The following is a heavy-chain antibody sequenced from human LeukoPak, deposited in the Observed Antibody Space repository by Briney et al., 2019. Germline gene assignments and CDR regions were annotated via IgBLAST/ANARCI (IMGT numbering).Heavy chain of an antibody. D-gene: IGHD5-18*01. Sequence: GGSLRLSCAASGFTFSDYYMSWIRQAPGKGLEWVSYISSSGSTIYYADSVKGRFTISRDNAKNSLYLQMNSLRAEDTAVYYCARGQKYRSGYTVTELGSGYFDYWGQGTLVTVSS. J-gene: IGHJ4*02. CDR2: ISSSGSTI. CDR1: GFTFSDYY. CDR3: ARGQKYRSGYTVTELGSGYFDY. V-gene: IGHV3-11*01.